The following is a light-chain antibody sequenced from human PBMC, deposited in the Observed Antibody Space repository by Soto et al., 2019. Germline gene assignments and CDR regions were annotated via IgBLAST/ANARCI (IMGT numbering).Light chain of an antibody. J-gene: IGLJ2*01. CDR2: SNN. CDR1: SSNIGSNT. Sequence: QSVLTQPPSASGTPGQRVTISCSGDSSNIGSNTVNWYQQLPGTAPKLLIYSNNQRPSGVPDRFSGSKSGTSASLAISGLQSEDEADYYCAAWDDSLNGVVFGGRTKVTV. V-gene: IGLV1-44*01. CDR3: AAWDDSLNGVV.